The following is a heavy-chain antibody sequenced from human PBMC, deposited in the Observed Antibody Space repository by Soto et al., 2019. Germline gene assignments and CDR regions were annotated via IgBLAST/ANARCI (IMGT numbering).Heavy chain of an antibody. V-gene: IGHV3-30*18. D-gene: IGHD2-21*02. CDR1: GFTFSYYG. CDR2: ISYDGTNY. CDR3: AKDTAANVRNYYGMDV. J-gene: IGHJ6*02. Sequence: SLRLSCAASGFTFSYYGMHWVRQAPGKGLEWVAVISYDGTNYHYADSVKGRFTISRDNFKNTLYLQMNSLRPEDTAVYYCAKDTAANVRNYYGMDVWGQGTTVTVSS.